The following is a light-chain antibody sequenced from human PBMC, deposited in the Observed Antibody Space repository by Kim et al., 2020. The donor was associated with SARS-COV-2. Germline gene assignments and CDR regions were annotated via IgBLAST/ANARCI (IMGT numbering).Light chain of an antibody. J-gene: IGLJ2*01. CDR2: DDS. V-gene: IGLV3-10*01. CDR1: ALPKKY. CDR3: YSTDGSGNHRV. Sequence: SPGQTARITCSGHALPKKYDYWYQQKSCQGPGLVIYDDSKRPSGIPERFSGSSSWTMATLSISGAQVEDEADYYCYSTDGSGNHRVFGGGTQLSVL.